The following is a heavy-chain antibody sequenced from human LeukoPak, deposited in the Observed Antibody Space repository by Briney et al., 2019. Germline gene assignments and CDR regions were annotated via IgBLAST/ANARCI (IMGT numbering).Heavy chain of an antibody. CDR2: ISSSSSYI. CDR3: ARDSDFWSGYLNYYYYYGMDV. CDR1: GFTFSSYS. Sequence: GGSLRLSCAASGFTFSSYSMNWVRQAPGKGLEWVSSISSSSSYIYYADLVKGRFTISRDNAKNSLYLQMNSLRAEDTAVYYCARDSDFWSGYLNYYYYYGMDVWGQGTTVTVSS. D-gene: IGHD3-3*01. V-gene: IGHV3-21*01. J-gene: IGHJ6*02.